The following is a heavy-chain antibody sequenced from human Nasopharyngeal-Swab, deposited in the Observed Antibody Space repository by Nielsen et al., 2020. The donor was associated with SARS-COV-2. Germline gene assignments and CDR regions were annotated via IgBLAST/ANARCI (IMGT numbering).Heavy chain of an antibody. V-gene: IGHV3-15*01. J-gene: IGHJ6*02. CDR3: TTEKEEWLVYYYGMDV. D-gene: IGHD6-19*01. CDR2: IKSKTDGGTT. Sequence: GESLKISCAASGFTFSNAWMSWVRQAPGKGLEWVGRIKSKTDGGTTDYAAPLKGRFTISTDDSKNTLYLQMSSLTTEDTAVYCCTTEKEEWLVYYYGMDVWGQGTTVTVSS. CDR1: GFTFSNAW.